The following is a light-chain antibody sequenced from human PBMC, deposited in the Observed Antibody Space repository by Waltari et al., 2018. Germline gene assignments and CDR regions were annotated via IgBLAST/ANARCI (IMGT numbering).Light chain of an antibody. Sequence: QSALTQPASVSGSPGQSITISCIGTSRDVGGYDYVSWYQQHPGKPPKLMIYDVTNRPSGVSDRFSGSKSGNTASLTISGLQAEDEADYYCSSFTSSSTLVFGGGTELTVL. CDR1: SRDVGGYDY. J-gene: IGLJ2*01. CDR3: SSFTSSSTLV. V-gene: IGLV2-14*03. CDR2: DVT.